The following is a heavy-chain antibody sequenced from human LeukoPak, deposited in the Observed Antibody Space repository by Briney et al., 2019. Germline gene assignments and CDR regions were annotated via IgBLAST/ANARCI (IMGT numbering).Heavy chain of an antibody. CDR1: GYTFTSYY. Sequence: ASVKVSCKASGYTFTSYYMHWVRQAPGQGLEWMGIINPSGGSTSYAQKFQGRVTMTRDTSTSTVYMELSSLRSEDTAVYYCARASSHGSGWQYYYYGMDVWGQGTTVTVSS. D-gene: IGHD6-19*01. V-gene: IGHV1-46*01. J-gene: IGHJ6*02. CDR2: INPSGGST. CDR3: ARASSHGSGWQYYYYGMDV.